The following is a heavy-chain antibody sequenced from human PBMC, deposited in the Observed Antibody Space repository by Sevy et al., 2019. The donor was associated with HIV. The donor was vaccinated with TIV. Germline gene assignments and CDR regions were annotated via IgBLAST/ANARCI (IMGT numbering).Heavy chain of an antibody. V-gene: IGHV3-33*01. CDR3: ASDVRGHDFWSGYYTDYYYYYGMDV. D-gene: IGHD3-3*01. Sequence: GGSLRLSCAASGFNLSSYGMHWVRQAPGKGLEWVAVIWYDGSNKYYADSVKGRFTISRDNSKNTLYLQMNSLRAEDTAVYDCASDVRGHDFWSGYYTDYYYYYGMDVWGQGPTVTVSS. CDR2: IWYDGSNK. CDR1: GFNLSSYG. J-gene: IGHJ6*02.